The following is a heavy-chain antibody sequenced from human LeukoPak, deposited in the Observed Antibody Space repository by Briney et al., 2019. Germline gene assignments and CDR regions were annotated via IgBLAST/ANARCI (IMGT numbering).Heavy chain of an antibody. D-gene: IGHD2-15*01. CDR2: ISSSSSYI. Sequence: GGSLRLSCAASGFTFTTYWMSWVRQAPGKGLEWVSSISSSSSYIYYADSVKGRFTISRDNAKNSLYLQMNSLRAEDTAVYYCEGGGSSSAWGQGTLVTVSS. CDR1: GFTFTTYW. CDR3: EGGGSSSA. V-gene: IGHV3-21*01. J-gene: IGHJ5*02.